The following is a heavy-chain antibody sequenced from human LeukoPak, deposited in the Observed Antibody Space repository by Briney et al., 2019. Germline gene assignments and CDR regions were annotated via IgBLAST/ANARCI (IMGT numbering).Heavy chain of an antibody. CDR2: IYYSGTT. CDR1: GGSVTGYY. Sequence: SETLSLTCTVSGGSVTGYYWAWIRQSPGKGLEWIGYIYYSGTTNYNPSLKSRVTMSVDTSKNQFPLKLSSVTAPDTAVYYCPRGGATVTHRSHSDYWGQGTLVTVSS. J-gene: IGHJ4*02. V-gene: IGHV4-59*02. D-gene: IGHD4-17*01. CDR3: PRGGATVTHRSHSDY.